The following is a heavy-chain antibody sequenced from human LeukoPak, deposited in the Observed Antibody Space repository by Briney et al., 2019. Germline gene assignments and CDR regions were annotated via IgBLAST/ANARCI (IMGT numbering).Heavy chain of an antibody. CDR1: GGSISSGSYY. D-gene: IGHD2-2*01. V-gene: IGHV4-61*02. CDR2: IYTSGST. Sequence: SETLSLTCTVSGGSISSGSYYWSWIRQPAGKGLEWIGRIYTSGSTNYNPSLKSRVTISVDTSKNQFSLKLSSVTAADTAVYYCAREGEYCSSTCCYFDYWGQGTLVTVSS. J-gene: IGHJ4*02. CDR3: AREGEYCSSTCCYFDY.